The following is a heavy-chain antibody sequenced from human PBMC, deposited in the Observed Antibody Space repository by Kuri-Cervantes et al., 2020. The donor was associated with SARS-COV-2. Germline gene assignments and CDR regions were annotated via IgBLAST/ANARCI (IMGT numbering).Heavy chain of an antibody. CDR3: ASSGSPYYYYGMDV. J-gene: IGHJ6*02. D-gene: IGHD1-26*01. Sequence: GGSLRLSCAASGFTVSSNYMSWVRQAPGKGLEWVSVIYSGGSTYYADSVKGGFTISRDNSKNTLYLQMNSLRAEDTAVYYCASSGSPYYYYGMDVWGQGTTVTVSS. V-gene: IGHV3-66*01. CDR2: IYSGGST. CDR1: GFTVSSNY.